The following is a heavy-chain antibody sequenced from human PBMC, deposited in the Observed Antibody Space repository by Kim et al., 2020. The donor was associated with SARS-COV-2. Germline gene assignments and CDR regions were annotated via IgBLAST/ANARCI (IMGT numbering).Heavy chain of an antibody. CDR1: GGSISSYY. CDR3: ARDTRITMVRGGYYYYYGMDV. J-gene: IGHJ6*02. Sequence: SETLSLTCTVSGGSISSYYWSWIRQPPGKGLEWIGYIYYSGSTNYNPSLKSRVTISVDTSKNQFSLKLSSVTAADTAVYYCARDTRITMVRGGYYYYYGMDVWGQGTTVTVSS. V-gene: IGHV4-59*01. CDR2: IYYSGST. D-gene: IGHD3-10*01.